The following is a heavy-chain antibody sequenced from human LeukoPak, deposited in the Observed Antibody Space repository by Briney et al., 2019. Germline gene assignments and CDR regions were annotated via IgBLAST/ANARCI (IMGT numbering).Heavy chain of an antibody. CDR2: IYSGGTT. Sequence: PGGSLRLSCAASGFPFNAYWMTWVRQAPGKGLEWVSVIYSGGTTYYADSVKGRFTISRDNSKNTVYLQMNSLSAEDTAVYYCAREMGVSRDYWGQGTLVTVSS. V-gene: IGHV3-53*01. CDR1: GFPFNAYW. CDR3: AREMGVSRDY. D-gene: IGHD3-16*01. J-gene: IGHJ4*02.